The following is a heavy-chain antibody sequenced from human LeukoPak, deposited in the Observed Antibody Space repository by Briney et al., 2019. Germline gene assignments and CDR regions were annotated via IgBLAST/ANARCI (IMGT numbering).Heavy chain of an antibody. CDR3: ARGGSYLSAFDI. J-gene: IGHJ3*02. V-gene: IGHV3-23*01. CDR1: GFIFRSHG. D-gene: IGHD1-26*01. Sequence: GGSLRLSCAASGFIFRSHGMSWVRQAPGKGLEWVSSVSGSGATTYYADSVKGRFTISRDNSKNTLYLQMNSLRAEDTAVYYCARGGSYLSAFDIWGQGTMVTVSS. CDR2: VSGSGATT.